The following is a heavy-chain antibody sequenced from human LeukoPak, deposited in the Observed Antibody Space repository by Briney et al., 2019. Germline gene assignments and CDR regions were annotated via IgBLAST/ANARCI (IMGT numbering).Heavy chain of an antibody. D-gene: IGHD3-22*01. V-gene: IGHV3-23*01. Sequence: GGSLRLSCAASGFTFSSYAMSWVRQAPGKGLEWVSGISGSGDNTYYADSVKGRFTISRDNSKNTLYVQVNSLGTEDTAEYYCAKGSYYDSSGSFYFDYWGQGTLVTVSS. J-gene: IGHJ4*02. CDR3: AKGSYYDSSGSFYFDY. CDR2: ISGSGDNT. CDR1: GFTFSSYA.